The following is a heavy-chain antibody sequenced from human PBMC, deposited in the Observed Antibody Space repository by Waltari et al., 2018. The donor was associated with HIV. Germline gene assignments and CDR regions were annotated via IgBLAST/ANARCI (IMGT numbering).Heavy chain of an antibody. D-gene: IGHD2-15*01. CDR3: TSTGGGITDY. CDR2: IKSEDDGGTT. Sequence: EVQLVESGGGLVKPGESLSLSCAASGLPLTNAWMSWVRQAPGKGLEWVGRIKSEDDGGTTDYAAPVKGRFTISRDDSKNALYLQMNSLKTEDTALYYCTSTGGGITDYWGQGTLVTVSS. V-gene: IGHV3-15*01. J-gene: IGHJ4*02. CDR1: GLPLTNAW.